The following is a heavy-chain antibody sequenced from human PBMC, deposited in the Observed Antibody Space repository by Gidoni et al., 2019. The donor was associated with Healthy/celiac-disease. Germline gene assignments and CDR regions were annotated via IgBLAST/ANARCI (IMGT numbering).Heavy chain of an antibody. V-gene: IGHV3-66*01. CDR3: ARGVVTATTGDAFDI. J-gene: IGHJ3*02. CDR2: IYSGGST. Sequence: EVQLVESGGGLVQPGGSLRLSCAASGFTVSSNYMSWVRQAPGKGLEWVSVIYSGGSTYYADSVKGRFTISRDNAKNTLYRQMNSLRAEDTAVYYCARGVVTATTGDAFDIWGQGTMVTVSS. CDR1: GFTVSSNY. D-gene: IGHD2-21*02.